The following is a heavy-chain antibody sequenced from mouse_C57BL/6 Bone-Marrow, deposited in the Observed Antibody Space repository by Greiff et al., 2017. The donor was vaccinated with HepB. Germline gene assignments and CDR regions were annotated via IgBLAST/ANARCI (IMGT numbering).Heavy chain of an antibody. CDR3: ARFSTTVPDWYFDV. D-gene: IGHD1-1*01. CDR1: GYAFSSSW. J-gene: IGHJ1*03. Sequence: VQLQQSGPELVQPGASVKISCKASGYAFSSSWMTWVQQRPGKGLEWIGRIYPGDGDTNYNGKFKGKSTLTADNSSSTAYMQLSSLTSEDSAVYFCARFSTTVPDWYFDVWGTGTAVTVSS. CDR2: IYPGDGDT. V-gene: IGHV1-82*01.